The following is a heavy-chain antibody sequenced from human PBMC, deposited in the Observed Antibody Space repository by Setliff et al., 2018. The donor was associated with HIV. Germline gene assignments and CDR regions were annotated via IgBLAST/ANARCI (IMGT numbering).Heavy chain of an antibody. CDR2: IYYSGST. J-gene: IGHJ5*02. D-gene: IGHD3-3*01. CDR3: AREEGYYNFWSGYYSMLYNWFDP. V-gene: IGHV4-59*11. Sequence: SETLSLTCTVSGGSISSHYWSWIRQPPGKGLEWIGSIYYSGSTNYNPSLKSRVTISVDTSKNQFSLKLSSVTAADTAVYYCAREEGYYNFWSGYYSMLYNWFDPWGQGTLVTVS. CDR1: GGSISSHY.